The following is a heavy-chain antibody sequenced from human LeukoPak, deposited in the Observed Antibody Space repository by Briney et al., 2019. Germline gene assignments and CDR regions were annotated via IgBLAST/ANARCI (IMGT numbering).Heavy chain of an antibody. CDR2: INHSGST. V-gene: IGHV4-34*01. Sequence: SETLSLTCAVYGGSFSGYYWSWIRQPPGKGLEWIGEINHSGSTNYNPSLKSRVTISVDTSKNQFSLKLSSVTAADTAVYYCARAEGITMIAPDYWGQGTLVTVSS. CDR1: GGSFSGYY. D-gene: IGHD3-22*01. J-gene: IGHJ4*02. CDR3: ARAEGITMIAPDY.